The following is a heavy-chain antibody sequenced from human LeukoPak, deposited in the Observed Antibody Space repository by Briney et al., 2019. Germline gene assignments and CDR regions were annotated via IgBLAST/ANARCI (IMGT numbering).Heavy chain of an antibody. V-gene: IGHV3-30*18. CDR3: AKGGTVVTKAGFDY. Sequence: GGSLRLSCAASGFTFSSYGMHWVRQAPGKGQEWVAVISYDGSNKYYADSVKGRFTISRDNSKNTLYLQMNSLRAEDTAVYYCAKGGTVVTKAGFDYWGQGTLVTVSS. J-gene: IGHJ4*02. CDR1: GFTFSSYG. D-gene: IGHD4-23*01. CDR2: ISYDGSNK.